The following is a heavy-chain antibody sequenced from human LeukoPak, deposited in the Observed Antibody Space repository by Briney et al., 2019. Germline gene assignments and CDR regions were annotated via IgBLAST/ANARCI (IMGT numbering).Heavy chain of an antibody. Sequence: GGSLRLSCAASGFTFDDYGMSWVRQAPGKGLEWVSGINWNGGSTGYADPVKGRFTISRDNAKNSLYLQMNSLRAEDTALYYCAGIAARSYYMDVWGKGTTVTVSS. CDR1: GFTFDDYG. CDR2: INWNGGST. J-gene: IGHJ6*03. D-gene: IGHD6-6*01. V-gene: IGHV3-20*04. CDR3: AGIAARSYYMDV.